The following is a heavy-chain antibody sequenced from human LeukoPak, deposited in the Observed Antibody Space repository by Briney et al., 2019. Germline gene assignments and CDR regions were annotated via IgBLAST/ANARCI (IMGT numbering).Heavy chain of an antibody. V-gene: IGHV4-34*01. J-gene: IGHJ4*02. D-gene: IGHD4-11*01. CDR2: INHSGST. CDR1: GGSFSGYY. Sequence: SETLSLTCAVYGGSFSGYYWSWIRQPLGKGLEWIGEINHSGSTNYNPSLKSRVTISVDTSKNQFSLKLSSVTAADTAVYYCASLQLADYWGQGTLVTVSS. CDR3: ASLQLADY.